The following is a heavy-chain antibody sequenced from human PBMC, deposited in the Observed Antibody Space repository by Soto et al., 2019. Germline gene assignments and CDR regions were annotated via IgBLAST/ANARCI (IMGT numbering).Heavy chain of an antibody. J-gene: IGHJ2*01. Sequence: QAQLVQSGAEVKKPGASVKVSCQAGGYTFADYGISWVRQAPGQGLEWVGWIGPYNGNTNYAQYLQDRVTMTTDTSTNTAYMELRSLRSDDTALYYCARCYCTVGSCYTCWHFDLWGRGTLLTVSS. CDR2: IGPYNGNT. D-gene: IGHD2-15*01. V-gene: IGHV1-18*01. CDR1: GYTFADYG. CDR3: ARCYCTVGSCYTCWHFDL.